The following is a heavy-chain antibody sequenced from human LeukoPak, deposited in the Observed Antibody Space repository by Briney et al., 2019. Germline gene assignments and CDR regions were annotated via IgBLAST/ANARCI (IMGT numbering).Heavy chain of an antibody. D-gene: IGHD2-15*01. J-gene: IGHJ6*03. Sequence: ASVKVSCKASGYTFTSYGISWVRQAPGQGLEWMGWISAYNGNTNYAQKLQGRVTMTTDTSTSTAYMELSSLRSEDTAVYYCAARRGYCSGGSCYEGYYYYYMDVWGKGTTVTVSS. CDR1: GYTFTSYG. CDR3: AARRGYCSGGSCYEGYYYYYMDV. CDR2: ISAYNGNT. V-gene: IGHV1-18*01.